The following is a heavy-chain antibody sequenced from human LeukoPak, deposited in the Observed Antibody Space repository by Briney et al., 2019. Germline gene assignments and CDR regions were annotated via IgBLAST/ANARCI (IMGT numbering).Heavy chain of an antibody. CDR1: RFTFSTYS. V-gene: IGHV3-21*04. J-gene: IGHJ4*02. CDR2: IFPSGGEI. Sequence: KPGGSLRLSCAASRFTFSTYSMNWVRQAPGKGLEWVSCIFPSGGEIHYADSVRGRFTISRDNSKSTLSLQMNSLRAEDTAIYYCATYRQVLLPFESWGQGTLVTVSS. CDR3: ATYRQVLLPFES. D-gene: IGHD2-8*02.